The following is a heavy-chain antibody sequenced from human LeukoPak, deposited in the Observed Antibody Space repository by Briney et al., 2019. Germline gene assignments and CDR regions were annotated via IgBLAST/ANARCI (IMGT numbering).Heavy chain of an antibody. CDR1: GFTFSTYV. Sequence: GGSLRLSCAASGFTFSTYVMHWVRQVPGKGLEWVALTSSDGSTKYYTESVKGRFTISRDNSQNTVYVQMNSLRPEDTAVYFCARKGHSSSSGLWDYHYYMDVWGKGTTVTVSS. CDR3: ARKGHSSSSGLWDYHYYMDV. V-gene: IGHV3-30-3*01. CDR2: TSSDGSTK. D-gene: IGHD6-6*01. J-gene: IGHJ6*03.